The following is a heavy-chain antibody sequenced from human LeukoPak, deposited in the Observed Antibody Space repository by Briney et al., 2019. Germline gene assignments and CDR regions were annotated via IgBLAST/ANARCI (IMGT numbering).Heavy chain of an antibody. D-gene: IGHD3-22*01. CDR3: ARGLYYYDSSGYRYYYYMDV. J-gene: IGHJ6*03. V-gene: IGHV4-38-2*02. CDR1: GYSISSGYY. Sequence: KPSETLSLTCTVSGYSISSGYYWGWIRQPPGKGLEWIGIIYHSGRTDYNPSLKSRVTISEDTSKNQFSLKLSSVTAADTAVYYCARGLYYYDSSGYRYYYYMDVWGKGTTVTISS. CDR2: IYHSGRT.